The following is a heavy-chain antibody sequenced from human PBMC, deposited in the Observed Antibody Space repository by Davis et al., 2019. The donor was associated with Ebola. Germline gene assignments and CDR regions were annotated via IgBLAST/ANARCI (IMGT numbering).Heavy chain of an antibody. CDR3: AREAYYYNSTGYYYDIPDLFDY. CDR1: GFTFSDYY. D-gene: IGHD3-22*01. CDR2: ISSNSTNK. J-gene: IGHJ4*02. Sequence: GESLKISCAASGFTFSDYYMSWIRQAPGKGPEWVSYISSNSTNKKYADSVKGRFTISRADAKNSLYLQMNSLGAEDTAVYYCAREAYYYNSTGYYYDIPDLFDYWGQGTLVTVSS. V-gene: IGHV3-11*06.